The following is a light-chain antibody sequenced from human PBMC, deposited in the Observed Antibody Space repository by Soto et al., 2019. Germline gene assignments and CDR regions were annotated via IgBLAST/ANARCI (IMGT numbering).Light chain of an antibody. CDR3: QQSFATPYT. CDR1: QTIDTY. J-gene: IGKJ3*01. V-gene: IGKV1-39*01. CDR2: VAS. Sequence: DIQMTQSPSSLSASVGDRVTITCRASQTIDTYLNWYQQTPGKAPKLLIYVASSLQSGVPSRFSGRVSGTDFTLTISRLQAEVFATYYCQQSFATPYTFVPGTKVDI.